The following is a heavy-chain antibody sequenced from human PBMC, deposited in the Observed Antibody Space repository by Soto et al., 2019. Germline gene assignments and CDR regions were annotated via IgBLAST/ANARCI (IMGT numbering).Heavy chain of an antibody. CDR2: ISGSGGST. J-gene: IGHJ6*02. CDR1: GFTFSSYA. CDR3: AKVPVHSSSPVYYYGMDV. V-gene: IGHV3-23*01. D-gene: IGHD6-6*01. Sequence: PGGSLRLSCAASGFTFSSYAMSWVRQAPGKGLEWVSAISGSGGSTYYADSVKGRFTISRDNSKNTLYLQMNSLRAEDTAVYYCAKVPVHSSSPVYYYGMDVWGQGTTVTVSS.